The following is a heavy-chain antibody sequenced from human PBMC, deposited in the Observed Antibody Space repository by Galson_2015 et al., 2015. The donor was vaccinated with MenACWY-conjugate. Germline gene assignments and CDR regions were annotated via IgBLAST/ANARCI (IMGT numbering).Heavy chain of an antibody. D-gene: IGHD3-22*01. CDR3: AKDWVADDYYRSAYCQC. CDR1: GFTFKNYG. J-gene: IGHJ4*02. CDR2: VSSGGSRT. Sequence: SLRLSCAASGFTFKNYGMNWVRQAPGKGLVWVSRVSSGGSRTYYADSVKGRFTISRDNSKNTVYVQMNSLRAEYTAVVHCAKDWVADDYYRSAYCQCWGLGAPVSVAS. V-gene: IGHV3-23*01.